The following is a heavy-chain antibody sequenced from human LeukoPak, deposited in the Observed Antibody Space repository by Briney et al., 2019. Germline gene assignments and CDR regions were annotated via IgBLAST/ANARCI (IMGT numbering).Heavy chain of an antibody. CDR2: ISYTGST. CDR3: ARDDRGSYYFDY. J-gene: IGHJ4*02. V-gene: IGHV4-61*01. Sequence: SETLSLTCTVSGGSISSSSNYWTWIRQPPGQGLEWIGYISYTGSTNYNPSLKSRLTISVDTSKNQFSLKLSSVTAADTALYYCARDDRGSYYFDYWGQGTLVTVSS. CDR1: GGSISSSSNY. D-gene: IGHD1-26*01.